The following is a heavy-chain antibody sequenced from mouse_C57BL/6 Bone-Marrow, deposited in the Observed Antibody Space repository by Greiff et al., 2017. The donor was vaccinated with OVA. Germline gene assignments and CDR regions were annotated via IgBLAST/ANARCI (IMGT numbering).Heavy chain of an antibody. CDR3: ARGDDGYPYYFDY. D-gene: IGHD2-3*01. CDR1: GYTFTSYW. Sequence: QVQLQQPGAELVKPGASVKLSCKASGYTFTSYWMHWVKQRPGQGLEWIGMIHPNSGSTKYNEKFKSKATLTVDKSSSTAYMELRSLTSEDTAVYYCARGDDGYPYYFDYWGQGTTLTVSS. J-gene: IGHJ2*01. CDR2: IHPNSGST. V-gene: IGHV1-64*01.